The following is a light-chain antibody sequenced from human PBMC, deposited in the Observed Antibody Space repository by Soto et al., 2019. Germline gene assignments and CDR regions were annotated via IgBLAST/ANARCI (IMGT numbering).Light chain of an antibody. CDR2: GAS. CDR3: QQYNNWPPWT. V-gene: IGKV3-15*01. J-gene: IGKJ1*01. Sequence: EIVMTQSPATLSVSPGERATLSCGASQSVSSNLAWYQQKPGQAPRLLIYGASTRATGIPARFSGSGSGTELTLTISSLQSEDFAVYYCQQYNNWPPWTFGQGTKVEIK. CDR1: QSVSSN.